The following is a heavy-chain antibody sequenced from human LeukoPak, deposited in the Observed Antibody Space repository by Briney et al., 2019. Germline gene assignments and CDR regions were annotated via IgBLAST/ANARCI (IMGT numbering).Heavy chain of an antibody. CDR1: GYGFTSYW. J-gene: IGHJ3*01. CDR3: ARRGRYCSGGSCYSGV. Sequence: GESLKISCKGSGYGFTSYWIGWVRQMPGKGLEWMGIIYPGDSDTRYSPSFQGQVTISADKSISTAYLQWSSLKASDTAMYYCARRGRYCSGGSCYSGVWGQGTMVTVSS. D-gene: IGHD2-15*01. CDR2: IYPGDSDT. V-gene: IGHV5-51*01.